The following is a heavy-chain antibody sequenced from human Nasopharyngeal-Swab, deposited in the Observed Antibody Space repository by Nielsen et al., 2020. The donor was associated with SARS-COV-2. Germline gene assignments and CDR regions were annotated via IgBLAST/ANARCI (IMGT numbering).Heavy chain of an antibody. Sequence: GGSLTLSCQGSGYSFTTYWIAWVRQMPGKGLEWMGIIYPGDSDTRYSPSFQGQVTISADKSISTAYLQWSSLKASDTAMYYCAWKSSGWYGSYDYWGQGTLVTASS. CDR3: AWKSSGWYGSYDY. J-gene: IGHJ4*02. CDR1: GYSFTTYW. CDR2: IYPGDSDT. D-gene: IGHD6-19*01. V-gene: IGHV5-51*01.